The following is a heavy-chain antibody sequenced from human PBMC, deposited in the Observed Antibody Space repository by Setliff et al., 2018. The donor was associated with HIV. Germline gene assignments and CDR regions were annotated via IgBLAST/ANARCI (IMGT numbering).Heavy chain of an antibody. Sequence: TSETLSLTCTVSGGSISSSSYYWGWIRQPPGKGLEWIGSIYYSGRTYYNPSLKSRVAIFIDTSKNQFSLRLSSVTAADTAVNYCARDRIWKGYYDYWGQGTLVTVSS. CDR3: ARDRIWKGYYDY. J-gene: IGHJ4*02. V-gene: IGHV4-39*02. CDR1: GGSISSSSYY. CDR2: IYYSGRT. D-gene: IGHD3-3*01.